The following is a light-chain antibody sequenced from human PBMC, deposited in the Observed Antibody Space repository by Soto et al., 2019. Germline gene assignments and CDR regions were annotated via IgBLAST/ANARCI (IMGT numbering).Light chain of an antibody. V-gene: IGKV3-15*01. CDR1: QSVASN. J-gene: IGKJ5*01. CDR2: RAS. Sequence: EILMTQSPVTLSVSPGERATLSCRASQSVASNLAWYQQKPGQAPRLLISRASTKATGVPARFSGSGSGTEFTLTISSLQSEDFAVYYCQQYKNWPPITFGQGTRLEIK. CDR3: QQYKNWPPIT.